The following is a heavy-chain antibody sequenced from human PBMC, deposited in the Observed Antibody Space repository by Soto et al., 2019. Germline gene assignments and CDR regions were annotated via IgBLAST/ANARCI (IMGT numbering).Heavy chain of an antibody. V-gene: IGHV3-7*05. CDR2: IKQDGSEK. CDR1: GFTFSSYW. J-gene: IGHJ4*02. Sequence: EVQLVESGGGLVQPGGSLRLSCAASGFTFSSYWMSWVRQAPGKGLEWVANIKQDGSEKYYVDSVKGRFTISRDNDKNSLYLQMNSLRAEDTAVYYCASAADGYNLYYFDHWGQGTLVTVSS. D-gene: IGHD5-12*01. CDR3: ASAADGYNLYYFDH.